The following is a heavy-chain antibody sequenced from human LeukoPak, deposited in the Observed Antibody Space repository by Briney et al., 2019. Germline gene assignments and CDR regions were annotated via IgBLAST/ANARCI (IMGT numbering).Heavy chain of an antibody. J-gene: IGHJ4*02. D-gene: IGHD4-17*01. CDR1: GFTFSDHY. CDR2: IKGKTDGGTT. Sequence: PGGSLRLSCAASGFTFSDHYMDWVRQAPGKGLEWVGRIKGKTDGGTTDYAAPVKDRFTISRDDSKDTLYLQMNSLKTEDIAVYYCATEYYGAYNYWGQGTLVTVSS. CDR3: ATEYYGAYNY. V-gene: IGHV3-15*01.